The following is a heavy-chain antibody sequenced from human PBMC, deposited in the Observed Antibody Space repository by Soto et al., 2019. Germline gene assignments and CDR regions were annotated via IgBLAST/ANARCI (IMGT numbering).Heavy chain of an antibody. CDR2: TFYRSNWNY. CDR1: GDSVSSNVAA. J-gene: IGHJ5*02. CDR3: ARVSHLGRGNES. V-gene: IGHV6-1*01. Sequence: SQTLSLTCAISGDSVSSNVAAWTWIRQSPSRGREWLGRTFYRSNWNYNYAVSVTGRMTINPDTSRNQFSLQLNSVTPEDTAVYYCARVSHLGRGNESWGQGTMVTVSS. D-gene: IGHD3-10*01.